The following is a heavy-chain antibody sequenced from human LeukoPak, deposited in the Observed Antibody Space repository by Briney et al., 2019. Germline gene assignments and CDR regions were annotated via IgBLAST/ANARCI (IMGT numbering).Heavy chain of an antibody. CDR2: ISYDGSNK. D-gene: IGHD4-17*01. V-gene: IGHV3-30*18. CDR1: GFTFSSYG. CDR3: AKEFEKWGDYFAAFDI. J-gene: IGHJ3*02. Sequence: PGRSLRLSCAASGFTFSSYGMHWVRQAPGKGLEWVAVISYDGSNKYYADSVKGRFTISRDNSKNTLYLQMNSLRAGDTAVYYCAKEFEKWGDYFAAFDIWGQGTMVTVSS.